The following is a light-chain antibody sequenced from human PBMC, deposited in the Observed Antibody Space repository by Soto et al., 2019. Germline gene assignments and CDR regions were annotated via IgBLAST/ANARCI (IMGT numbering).Light chain of an antibody. CDR2: GAF. CDR3: QQRNIWPPVT. CDR1: PSVTTY. Sequence: EIVLTQSPATLSLSPGERATLSCRASPSVTTYLAWYQQKPGQAPRLLIYGAFNRATGIPARFSGSGSGTDFTLTINSLEPEDFAVYYCQQRNIWPPVTFGQGTRLEIK. J-gene: IGKJ5*01. V-gene: IGKV3-11*01.